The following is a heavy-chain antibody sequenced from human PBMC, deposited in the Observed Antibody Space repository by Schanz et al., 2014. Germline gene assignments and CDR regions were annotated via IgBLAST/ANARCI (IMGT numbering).Heavy chain of an antibody. CDR3: AGTYCSSTSCYTGYYYMDV. V-gene: IGHV1-69*02. Sequence: QVQLVQSGPEVKKPGSSVKVSCKASGGTFSTYTISWVRQAPGQGLEWVGRFIPILDVGNYAQQFQGRVTITADKSTSTAYMELTSLRSEDTAVYYCAGTYCSSTSCYTGYYYMDVWGKGTTVTVSS. J-gene: IGHJ6*03. D-gene: IGHD2-2*02. CDR1: GGTFSTYT. CDR2: FIPILDVG.